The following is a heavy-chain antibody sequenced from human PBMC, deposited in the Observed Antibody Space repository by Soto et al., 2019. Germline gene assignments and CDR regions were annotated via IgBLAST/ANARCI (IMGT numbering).Heavy chain of an antibody. Sequence: QVHLVQSGPEVKKPGASVKVSCKASGYTFNTYGITWVRQAPGQGLEWMAWINAYNGNRIYAQNCEGRVPVATETATSAADMELMSLTSDDTAAYFCARDRDREADTWGRGTMVTGSS. D-gene: IGHD2-15*01. CDR1: GYTFNTYG. CDR3: ARDRDREADT. CDR2: INAYNGNR. J-gene: IGHJ3*02. V-gene: IGHV1-18*01.